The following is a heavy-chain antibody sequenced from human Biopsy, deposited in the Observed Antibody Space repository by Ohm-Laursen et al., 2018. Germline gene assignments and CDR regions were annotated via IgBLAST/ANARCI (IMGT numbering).Heavy chain of an antibody. CDR3: ARGEGSSWFDP. Sequence: SVKVSCKVSGDSFTSYAIGWVRQAPGQGLEWMGGIIPIPNVATYAQKFQGRITITADESTSTAYMELNSPTSDDTAVYFCARGEGSSWFDPWGHGTLVTASS. CDR2: IIPIPNVA. V-gene: IGHV1-69*01. CDR1: GDSFTSYA. D-gene: IGHD1-26*01. J-gene: IGHJ5*02.